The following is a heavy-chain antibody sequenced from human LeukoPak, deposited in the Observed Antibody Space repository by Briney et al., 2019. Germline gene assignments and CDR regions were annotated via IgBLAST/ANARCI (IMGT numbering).Heavy chain of an antibody. J-gene: IGHJ6*03. D-gene: IGHD3-10*01. CDR3: ARGWFGELYGYYYYYMDF. CDR2: INPNSGGT. CDR1: GYTFTGYY. V-gene: IGHV1-2*06. Sequence: ASVKVSCKASGYTFTGYYMHWVRQAPGQGREWMGRINPNSGGTNYAQKFQGRVTMTRDTSISTAYMELSGLRSDDTAVYYCARGWFGELYGYYYYYMDFWGKGTTVTVSS.